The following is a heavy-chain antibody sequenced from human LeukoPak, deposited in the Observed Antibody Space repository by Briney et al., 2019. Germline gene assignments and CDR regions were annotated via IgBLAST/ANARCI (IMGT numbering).Heavy chain of an antibody. J-gene: IGHJ1*01. Sequence: ASVKVSCKASGYTFTSYDINWVRQATGQGLEWMGWMNPNSGNTGYAQKFQGRVTMTRNTSISTAYMELSSLRSEDTAVYYCARSSSWYPKRYFQHWGQGTLVTVSS. V-gene: IGHV1-8*01. CDR3: ARSSSWYPKRYFQH. CDR1: GYTFTSYD. D-gene: IGHD6-13*01. CDR2: MNPNSGNT.